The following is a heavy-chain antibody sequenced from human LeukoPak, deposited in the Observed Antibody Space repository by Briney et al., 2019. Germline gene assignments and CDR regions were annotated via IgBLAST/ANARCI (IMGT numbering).Heavy chain of an antibody. D-gene: IGHD2-15*01. CDR1: GFTFSSYE. CDR3: ARGSVAATFDY. CDR2: ISSSDSTI. Sequence: PGGSLRLSCAASGFTFSSYEMNWVRQAPGKGLEWVSYISSSDSTIYYADSVKGRFTISRDNAKNSLYLQMNSLRAEDTAVYYCARGSVAATFDYWGQGTLVTVSS. J-gene: IGHJ4*02. V-gene: IGHV3-48*03.